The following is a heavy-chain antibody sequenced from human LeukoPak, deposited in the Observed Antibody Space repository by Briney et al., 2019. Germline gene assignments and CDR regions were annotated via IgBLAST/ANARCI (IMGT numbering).Heavy chain of an antibody. CDR2: IYFSGST. CDR1: GGSINNYY. V-gene: IGHV4-59*01. J-gene: IGHJ4*02. Sequence: PSETLSLTCTVSGGSINNYYWSWIRQPPGKGLEWIGYIYFSGSTNYNPSLKSRVTMSIDTSKKYFPLRLTSVTAADTAVYYCARTEVQEWLWGQGTLVTVSS. CDR3: ARTEVQEWL. D-gene: IGHD5-24*01.